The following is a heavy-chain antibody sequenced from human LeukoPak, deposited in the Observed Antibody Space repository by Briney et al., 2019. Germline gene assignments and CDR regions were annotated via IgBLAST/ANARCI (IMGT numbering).Heavy chain of an antibody. CDR1: GGSISSGGYY. V-gene: IGHV4-31*03. Sequence: SETLSLTCTVSGGSISSGGYYWGWIRQHPGKGLEWIGYIYYSGSTYYNPSLKSRVTISVDTSKNQFSLKLSSVTAADTAVYYCARGECSSTSCYGYGYGNLDYWGQGTLVTVSS. CDR3: ARGECSSTSCYGYGYGNLDY. J-gene: IGHJ4*02. CDR2: IYYSGST. D-gene: IGHD2-2*01.